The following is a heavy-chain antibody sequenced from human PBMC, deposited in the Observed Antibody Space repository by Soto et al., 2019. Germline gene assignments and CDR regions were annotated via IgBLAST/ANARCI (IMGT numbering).Heavy chain of an antibody. D-gene: IGHD3-10*01. J-gene: IGHJ3*02. V-gene: IGHV3-7*03. CDR3: ARGRGRHAFDI. Sequence: WGSLRLSCAASGFTFSSCWMSWVRQAPGKGLEWVANIKQDGSEKYYVDSVKGRFTISRDNAKNSLYLQMNSLRAEDTAVYYCARGRGRHAFDIWGQGTMVTVSS. CDR2: IKQDGSEK. CDR1: GFTFSSCW.